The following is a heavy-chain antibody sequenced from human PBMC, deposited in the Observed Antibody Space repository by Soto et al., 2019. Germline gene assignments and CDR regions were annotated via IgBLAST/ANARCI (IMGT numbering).Heavy chain of an antibody. J-gene: IGHJ6*02. CDR1: GGSVISGSYY. V-gene: IGHV4-61*01. D-gene: IGHD5-12*01. CDR3: ARAHSGYDPLGMDV. CDR2: ISDTGSG. Sequence: QVQLQESGPGLVKPSETLSLTCTVSGGSVISGSYYWSWIRQPPGKGLEWVGCISDTGSGDYNPALTRRVTISVHTSKRQFSLRLNSVTAADTAVYYCARAHSGYDPLGMDVWGQGTTVTVSS.